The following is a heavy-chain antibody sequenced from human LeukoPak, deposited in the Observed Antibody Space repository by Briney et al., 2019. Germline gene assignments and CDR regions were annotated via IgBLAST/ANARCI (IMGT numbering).Heavy chain of an antibody. CDR1: GFTFSSYA. D-gene: IGHD6-19*01. Sequence: GGSLRLSCAASGFTFSSYAMHWVRQAPGKGLEWVAVISYDGSNKYYADSVKGRFTISGDNSKNTLYLQMNSLRAEDTAVYYCAEGDSSGQIDYWGQGTLVTVSS. J-gene: IGHJ4*02. V-gene: IGHV3-30-3*01. CDR3: AEGDSSGQIDY. CDR2: ISYDGSNK.